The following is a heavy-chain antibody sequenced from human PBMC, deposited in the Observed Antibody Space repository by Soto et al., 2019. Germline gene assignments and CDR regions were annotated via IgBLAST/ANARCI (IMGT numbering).Heavy chain of an antibody. Sequence: SETLSLTCTVSGDSIISSDFYWGWVRQPPGKGLEWIGSIFYLGSSYYNPSLKSRVTMSVDASKNQFSLRLRSVTAADTALYFCARHSLALRKNNWFDPWGQGIMVTVSS. CDR1: GDSIISSDFY. D-gene: IGHD3-3*02. J-gene: IGHJ5*02. CDR2: IFYLGSS. CDR3: ARHSLALRKNNWFDP. V-gene: IGHV4-39*01.